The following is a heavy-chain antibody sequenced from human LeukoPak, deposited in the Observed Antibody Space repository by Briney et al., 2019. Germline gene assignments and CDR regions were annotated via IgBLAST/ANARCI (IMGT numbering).Heavy chain of an antibody. D-gene: IGHD5-24*01. V-gene: IGHV1-69*13. CDR3: ARAFPDGYMPRPFDP. Sequence: SVKVSCKASGGTFSSYAISWVRQAPGQGLEWMGGIILIFGTANYAQKFQGRVTITADESTSTAYMELSSLRSEDTAVYYCARAFPDGYMPRPFDPWGQGTLVTVSS. J-gene: IGHJ5*02. CDR2: IILIFGTA. CDR1: GGTFSSYA.